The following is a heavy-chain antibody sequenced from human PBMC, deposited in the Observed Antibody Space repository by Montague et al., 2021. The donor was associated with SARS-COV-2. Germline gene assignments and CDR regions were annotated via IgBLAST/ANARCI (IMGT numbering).Heavy chain of an antibody. D-gene: IGHD3-9*01. CDR1: GFSLSTSGMC. J-gene: IGHJ4*02. V-gene: IGHV2-70*01. Sequence: PALVKPTQTLTLTCTFSGFSLSTSGMCVSWIRQPPGKALEWLALIDWDDDKYYSTSLKTRLTISKDTSKSQVVLTMTNMDPVDTATYYCARIPYDILTGYYSGFDYWGQGTLVTVSS. CDR2: IDWDDDK. CDR3: ARIPYDILTGYYSGFDY.